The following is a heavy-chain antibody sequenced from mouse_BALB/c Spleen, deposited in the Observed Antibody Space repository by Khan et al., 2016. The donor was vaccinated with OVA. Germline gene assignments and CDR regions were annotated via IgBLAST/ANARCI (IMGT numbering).Heavy chain of an antibody. J-gene: IGHJ2*01. CDR1: GYTFTSYV. CDR3: ARDYRYDVYFDY. D-gene: IGHD2-14*01. V-gene: IGHV1S136*01. Sequence: QLQLSGPELVKPGASVKMSCKASGYTFTSYVILWVKLKPGQGLEWIGYIYPYNDDTKSNEKFIGKATLTSDKSSSTAYMELRSLTSEDSAGYYCARDYRYDVYFDYWGQGTTLTVSS. CDR2: IYPYNDDT.